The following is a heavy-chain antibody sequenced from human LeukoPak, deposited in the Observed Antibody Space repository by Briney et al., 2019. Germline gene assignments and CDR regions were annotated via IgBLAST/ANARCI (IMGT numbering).Heavy chain of an antibody. D-gene: IGHD3-22*01. V-gene: IGHV3-11*01. J-gene: IGHJ5*02. CDR3: AKGTYYYDSSGYLNWFDP. CDR1: GFTFSDYY. Sequence: GGSLRLSCAASGFTFSDYYMSWIRQAPGKGLEWVSYISSSGSTIYYADSVKGRFTISRDNAKNSLYLQMNSLRAEDTALYYCAKGTYYYDSSGYLNWFDPWGQGTLVTVSS. CDR2: ISSSGSTI.